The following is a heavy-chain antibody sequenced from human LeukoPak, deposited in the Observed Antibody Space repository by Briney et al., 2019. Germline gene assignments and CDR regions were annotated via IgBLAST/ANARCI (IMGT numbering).Heavy chain of an antibody. Sequence: GGPLRLSCAASGFTFSSYSMNWVRQAPGKGLEWVSYISSSSSTIYYADSVKGRFTISRDNAKNSLYLQMNSLRDEDTAVYYCARAPYYYDSSGYPHDAFDIWGQGTMVTVSS. V-gene: IGHV3-48*02. D-gene: IGHD3-22*01. CDR2: ISSSSSTI. CDR3: ARAPYYYDSSGYPHDAFDI. CDR1: GFTFSSYS. J-gene: IGHJ3*02.